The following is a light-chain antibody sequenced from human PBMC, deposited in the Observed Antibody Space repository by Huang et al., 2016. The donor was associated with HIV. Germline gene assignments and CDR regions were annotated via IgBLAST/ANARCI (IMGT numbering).Light chain of an antibody. CDR3: QQYATSPGT. V-gene: IGKV3-20*01. Sequence: EIVLTQSPGTLSLSPGEKATLSCRASLSVSNNFLAWYQQKPGQAPRLLIYGASSRATDIPVSVSGSGSGTDFTLTISRLEPEEFAVYFCQQYATSPGTFGQGTKVE. J-gene: IGKJ1*01. CDR1: LSVSNNF. CDR2: GAS.